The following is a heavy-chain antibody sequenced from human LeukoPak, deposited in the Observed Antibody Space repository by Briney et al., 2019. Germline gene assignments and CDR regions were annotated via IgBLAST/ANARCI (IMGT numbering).Heavy chain of an antibody. V-gene: IGHV4-34*01. D-gene: IGHD5-18*01. CDR1: GGSFSGYY. Sequence: SETLSLTCAVYGGSFSGYYWTWIRQPPGKGLEWIGEINHSGSTTYNPSLKSRVTISVDTSENQFSLKLSSVTAADTAVYYCARGTSGYSYGYFDFWGQGTLVTVSS. CDR2: INHSGST. J-gene: IGHJ4*02. CDR3: ARGTSGYSYGYFDF.